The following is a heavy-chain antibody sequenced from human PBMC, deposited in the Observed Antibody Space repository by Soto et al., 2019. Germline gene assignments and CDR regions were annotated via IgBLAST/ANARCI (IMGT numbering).Heavy chain of an antibody. D-gene: IGHD2-21*01. CDR3: ARVIRGSARRTRKDAFDI. CDR2: ILPILNIA. Sequence: QVHLVQSVAEVKKPGSSVKVSCKASRDTFSDYIISWVRQAPGQGLECMGRILPILNIANYTQKFQGRVTITADKATFTGYMESRSLSSEDTAIYYCARVIRGSARRTRKDAFDIWGQGTMVTVSS. V-gene: IGHV1-69*02. CDR1: RDTFSDYI. J-gene: IGHJ3*02.